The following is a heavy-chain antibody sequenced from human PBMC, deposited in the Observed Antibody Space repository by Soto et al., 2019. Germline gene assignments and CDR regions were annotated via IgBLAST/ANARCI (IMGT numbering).Heavy chain of an antibody. V-gene: IGHV4-59*01. CDR2: IYYSGST. J-gene: IGHJ4*02. D-gene: IGHD3-22*01. CDR3: ARTGLDYYDSSGYPYYFDY. Sequence: PSETLSLTCTVSGGSISSYYWSWIRQPPGKGLEWIGYIYYSGSTNYNPSLKSRVTISVDTSKNQFSLKLSSVTAADTAVYYCARTGLDYYDSSGYPYYFDYWVQGTLVTVSS. CDR1: GGSISSYY.